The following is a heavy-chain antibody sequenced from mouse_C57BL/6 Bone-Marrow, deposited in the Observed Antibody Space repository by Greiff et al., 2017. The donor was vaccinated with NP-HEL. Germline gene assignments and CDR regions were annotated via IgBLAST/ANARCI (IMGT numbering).Heavy chain of an antibody. Sequence: LVRPGSSVKLSCTASGYTFTSYWMAWVKQRPGQGLEWIGNIYPSDSETHYNQKFKDKATLTVDKSSSTAYMQLSSLTSEDSAVYYCARQLYAMDYWGQGTSVTVSS. V-gene: IGHV1-61*01. CDR1: GYTFTSYW. CDR2: IYPSDSET. J-gene: IGHJ4*01. D-gene: IGHD6-1*01. CDR3: ARQLYAMDY.